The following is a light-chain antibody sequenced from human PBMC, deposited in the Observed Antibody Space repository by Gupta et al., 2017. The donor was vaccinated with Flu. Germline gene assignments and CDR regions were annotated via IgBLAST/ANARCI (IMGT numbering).Light chain of an antibody. CDR2: SST. J-gene: IGLJ2*01. Sequence: QSVLTQPPSASGTPGQRVTISCSGSSSNVGSNTVSWYQQLPGTAPKLLLYSSTQRPSGVPDRFSGSRSGTAASLAITGLQSEDEADYYCVAWDDSLSGPVFGGGTKLTVL. V-gene: IGLV1-44*01. CDR1: SSNVGSNT. CDR3: VAWDDSLSGPV.